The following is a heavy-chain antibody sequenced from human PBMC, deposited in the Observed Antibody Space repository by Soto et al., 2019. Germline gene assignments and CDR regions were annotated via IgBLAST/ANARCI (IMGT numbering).Heavy chain of an antibody. CDR3: ARESDDYGLYTAFFDF. V-gene: IGHV3-23*01. J-gene: IGHJ4*02. Sequence: EVQLLESGGGLEQPGGSLRLSCTASGFTFSSYALSWVRQTPGKGLEWVSGITGSRGGTYYADSVKGRFTISRDNSKNTLSLQMNSLRPEDTAVYYCARESDDYGLYTAFFDFWGQGALVTVSS. CDR2: ITGSRGGT. D-gene: IGHD5-12*01. CDR1: GFTFSSYA.